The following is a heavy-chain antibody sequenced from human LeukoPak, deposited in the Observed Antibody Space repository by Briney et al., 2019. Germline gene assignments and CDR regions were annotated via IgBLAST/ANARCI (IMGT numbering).Heavy chain of an antibody. D-gene: IGHD4-17*01. J-gene: IGHJ3*02. Sequence: PSETLSLTCTVSGGSLSSGSYYWSWIRQPAGKGLEWIGRIYTNGSTNNNLSLKSRVAISVDSSKKQFSLKLSSVTAADTAVYYCARGLYDYGDLDAFDIWGQGTMVTVSS. V-gene: IGHV4-61*02. CDR3: ARGLYDYGDLDAFDI. CDR2: IYTNGST. CDR1: GGSLSSGSYY.